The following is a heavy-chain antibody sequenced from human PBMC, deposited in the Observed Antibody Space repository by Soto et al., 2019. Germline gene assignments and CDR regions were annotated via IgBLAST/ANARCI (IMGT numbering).Heavy chain of an antibody. CDR1: GGTFSSYA. J-gene: IGHJ2*01. CDR3: ARGAAAGPRRYFDL. V-gene: IGHV1-69*01. D-gene: IGHD6-13*01. Sequence: QVQLVQSGAEVKKPGSSVTVSCKASGGTFSSYAISWVRQAPGQGLEWMGGIIPIFGTANYAQKFQGRVTITADESTSTAYRELSSLRAEDTAVYYCARGAAAGPRRYFDLWGRGTLVTVSS. CDR2: IIPIFGTA.